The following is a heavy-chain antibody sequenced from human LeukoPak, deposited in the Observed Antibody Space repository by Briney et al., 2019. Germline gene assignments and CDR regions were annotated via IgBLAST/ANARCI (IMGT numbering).Heavy chain of an antibody. CDR3: ARVTSGQWLVYYYYYMDV. CDR1: GGSISSSSYY. J-gene: IGHJ6*03. CDR2: IYYSGST. V-gene: IGHV4-61*01. D-gene: IGHD6-19*01. Sequence: KTSETLSLTCTVSGGSISSSSYYWSWIRQPPGKGLEWIGYIYYSGSTNYNPSLKSRVTISVDTSKNQFSLKLSSVTAADTAVYYCARVTSGQWLVYYYYYMDVWGKGTTVTISS.